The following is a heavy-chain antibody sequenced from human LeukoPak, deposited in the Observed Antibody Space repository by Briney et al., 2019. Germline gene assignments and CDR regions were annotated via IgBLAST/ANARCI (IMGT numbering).Heavy chain of an antibody. V-gene: IGHV3-30*04. CDR2: TSTEGSDK. CDR1: GFSFSSYP. CDR3: ARANCGGDCYFSGYGMDV. D-gene: IGHD2-21*02. Sequence: GGSLRLSCAASGFSFSSYPMHWVRQAPGKGLAWVAVTSTEGSDKYYADSVKGRFSISRDNSKNTLYLQINRLRAEDTAVYYCARANCGGDCYFSGYGMDVWGQGTTVTVSS. J-gene: IGHJ6*02.